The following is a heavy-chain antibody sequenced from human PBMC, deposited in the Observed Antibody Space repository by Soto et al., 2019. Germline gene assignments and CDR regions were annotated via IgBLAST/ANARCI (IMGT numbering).Heavy chain of an antibody. V-gene: IGHV1-18*03. CDR3: ASWAGQARDFGGPFDY. Sequence: ASVKVSCKASGFLFSSHGVNWVRRAPGQGLEWMGWIGGYNGNTNYAQKFQGRVTMTTDTSTNTAYMELRSLRSDDMAMYYCASWAGQARDFGGPFDYGGQGALVTVSS. CDR1: GFLFSSHG. D-gene: IGHD4-17*01. J-gene: IGHJ4*02. CDR2: IGGYNGNT.